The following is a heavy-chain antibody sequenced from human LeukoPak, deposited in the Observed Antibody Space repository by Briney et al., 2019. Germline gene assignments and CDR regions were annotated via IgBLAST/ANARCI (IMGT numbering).Heavy chain of an antibody. J-gene: IGHJ4*02. V-gene: IGHV4-38-2*02. CDR1: GYSITSGFY. Sequence: SETLSLTCTVSGYSITSGFYWGWIRQSPGKGLEWVGSMYHRGTSYYNPSLKSRVTISVDTSKNQFSLKLESVTAADTALYYCARVSGSYYSDYWGRGTLVTVSS. CDR2: MYHRGTS. D-gene: IGHD1-26*01. CDR3: ARVSGSYYSDY.